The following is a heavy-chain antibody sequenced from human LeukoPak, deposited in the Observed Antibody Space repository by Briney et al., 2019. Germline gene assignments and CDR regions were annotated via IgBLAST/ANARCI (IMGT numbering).Heavy chain of an antibody. CDR3: AKDPSSGWYGGDY. CDR2: ISGSGGST. J-gene: IGHJ4*02. D-gene: IGHD6-19*01. Sequence: GGSPRLSCAASGFTFSSYAMSWVRQAPGKGLEWVSAISGSGGSTYYADSVKGRFTISRDNSKNTLYLQMNSLRAEDTAVYYCAKDPSSGWYGGDYWGQGTLVTVSS. V-gene: IGHV3-23*01. CDR1: GFTFSSYA.